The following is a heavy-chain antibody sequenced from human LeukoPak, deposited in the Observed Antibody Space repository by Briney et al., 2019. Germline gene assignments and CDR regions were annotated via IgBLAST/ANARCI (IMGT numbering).Heavy chain of an antibody. Sequence: ASVKVSCKASGYTFTSYGISWVRQAPGQGLEWMGWISAYSGNTNYAQKLQDRVTMTTDTSTSTAYMELRSLRSDDTAVYYCARDSSGYSLFDYWGQGTLVTVSS. D-gene: IGHD3-22*01. J-gene: IGHJ4*02. CDR3: ARDSSGYSLFDY. V-gene: IGHV1-18*01. CDR2: ISAYSGNT. CDR1: GYTFTSYG.